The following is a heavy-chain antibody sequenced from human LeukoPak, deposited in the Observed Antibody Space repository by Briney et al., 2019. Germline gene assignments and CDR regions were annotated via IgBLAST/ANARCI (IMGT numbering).Heavy chain of an antibody. CDR1: GGSISSGDYY. CDR3: ARDITMVRGGHHGGYFDY. CDR2: SYYSGST. V-gene: IGHV4-30-4*01. D-gene: IGHD3-10*01. Sequence: PSETLSLTCTVSGGSISSGDYYWSWIRQPPGKGLEWIGYSYYSGSTYYNPSLKSRVTISVDTSKNQFSLKLSSVTAADTAVYYCARDITMVRGGHHGGYFDYWGQGTLVTVSS. J-gene: IGHJ4*02.